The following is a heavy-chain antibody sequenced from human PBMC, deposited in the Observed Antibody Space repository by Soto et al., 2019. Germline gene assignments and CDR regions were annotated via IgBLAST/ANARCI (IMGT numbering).Heavy chain of an antibody. D-gene: IGHD2-2*01. CDR2: INAGNGNT. J-gene: IGHJ6*02. Sequence: QVQLVQSGAEVKKPGASVKVSCKASGYTFTSYAMHWVRQAPGQRLEWMGWINAGNGNTKYSQKFQGRVTITRDTSASTAYMELSSLRSEDKAVYYCAREYCSSTSCLYYYYYYGMDVWGQGTTVTVSS. CDR3: AREYCSSTSCLYYYYYYGMDV. V-gene: IGHV1-3*01. CDR1: GYTFTSYA.